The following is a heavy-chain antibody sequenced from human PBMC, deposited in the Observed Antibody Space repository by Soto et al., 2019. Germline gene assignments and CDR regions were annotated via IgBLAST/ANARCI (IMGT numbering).Heavy chain of an antibody. CDR2: IWYDGSRR. V-gene: IGHV3-33*01. D-gene: IGHD2-15*01. CDR3: ARDTGDTVRGRSYVNLDC. CDR1: GFTFSSHG. Sequence: QEQLVESGGGVVQPGRSLRLSCAVSGFTFSSHGFQWVRQAPGKGLEWVAVIWYDGSRRYYADSVQGRFTISRDDPRNALYLQMNDLRVEDTAVYYCARDTGDTVRGRSYVNLDCWGRGTLLTVSS. J-gene: IGHJ4*02.